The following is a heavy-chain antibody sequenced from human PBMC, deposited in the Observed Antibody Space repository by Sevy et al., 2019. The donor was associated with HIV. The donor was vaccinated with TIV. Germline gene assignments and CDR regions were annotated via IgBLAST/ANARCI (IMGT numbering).Heavy chain of an antibody. D-gene: IGHD2-2*02. CDR1: GYTFTDYY. CDR3: ARVVEPAGIDPYYYGVDV. V-gene: IGHV1-2*02. J-gene: IGHJ6*02. Sequence: ASVKVPCKASGYTFTDYYIQWVRQAPGQGLEWMGWINPKSGGTNYAQKFHGRVTMTRDTSISTAYMELSRLRSDDTAVYYCARVVEPAGIDPYYYGVDVWGPGATVTVSS. CDR2: INPKSGGT.